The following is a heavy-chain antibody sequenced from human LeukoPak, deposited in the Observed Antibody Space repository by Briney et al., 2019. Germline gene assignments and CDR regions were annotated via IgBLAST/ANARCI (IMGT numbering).Heavy chain of an antibody. V-gene: IGHV3-53*01. CDR1: GFTVSSNY. D-gene: IGHD4-17*01. J-gene: IGHJ6*02. CDR2: IYSGGST. CDR3: ASLIANDYGDYDGMDV. Sequence: GGSLRLSCAASGFTVSSNYMSWVRQAPGKGLEWVSVIYSGGSTYYADSVKGRFTISRDNSKNTLYLQMNSLRAEDTAVYYCASLIANDYGDYDGMDVWGQGTTVTDSS.